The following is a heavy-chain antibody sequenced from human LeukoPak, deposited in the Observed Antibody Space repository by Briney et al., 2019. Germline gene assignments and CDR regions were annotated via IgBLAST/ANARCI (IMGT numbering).Heavy chain of an antibody. CDR3: VGRLIAARRVDY. CDR2: ISYDGSNK. CDR1: GFTFSSYA. Sequence: GRSLRLSCAASGFTFSSYAMHWVRQAPGKGLEWVAVISYDGSNKYYADSVKGRFTISRDNSKNTLYLQMNSLRAEDTAVYYCVGRLIAARRVDYWGQGTLVTVSS. V-gene: IGHV3-30-3*01. J-gene: IGHJ4*02. D-gene: IGHD6-6*01.